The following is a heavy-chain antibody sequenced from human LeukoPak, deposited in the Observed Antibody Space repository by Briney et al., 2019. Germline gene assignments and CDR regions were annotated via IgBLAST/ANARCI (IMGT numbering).Heavy chain of an antibody. CDR2: INPNSGGT. Sequence: ASVKVSCKASGYTFTGYYMHWVRQAPGHGLEWMGWINPNSGGTNYAQKFQGRVTMTRDTSISTAYMELSRLRSDDTAVYYCARGEGYCSSTSCRGWFDPWGQGTLVTVSS. CDR1: GYTFTGYY. V-gene: IGHV1-2*02. J-gene: IGHJ5*02. CDR3: ARGEGYCSSTSCRGWFDP. D-gene: IGHD2-2*01.